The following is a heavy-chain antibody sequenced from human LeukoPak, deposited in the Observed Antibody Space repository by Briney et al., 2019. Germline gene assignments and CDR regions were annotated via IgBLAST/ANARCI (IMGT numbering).Heavy chain of an antibody. Sequence: PGESLKISCEGSGYSFTSYWIGWVRQMPGKGLEWMGIIYPGDSDTRYSPSFQGQVTISADKSISTAYLQWSSLKASDTAMYYCARRRGDYYDSSPYYFDYWGQGTLVTVSS. D-gene: IGHD3-22*01. CDR1: GYSFTSYW. CDR3: ARRRGDYYDSSPYYFDY. V-gene: IGHV5-51*01. CDR2: IYPGDSDT. J-gene: IGHJ4*02.